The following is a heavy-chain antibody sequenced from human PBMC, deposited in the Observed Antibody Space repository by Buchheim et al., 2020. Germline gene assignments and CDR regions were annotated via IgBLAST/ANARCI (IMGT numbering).Heavy chain of an antibody. D-gene: IGHD1-1*01. Sequence: EVQLVESGGGLVQPGGSLRLSCAASGFTFSSYWMSWVRQAPGKGLEWVANIKQDGSEKYYVDSVKGRFTISRDNAKNSLYLQMNSLRAEDTAVYYCARGGYDWNHVRGFSFDYWGQGTL. J-gene: IGHJ4*02. CDR2: IKQDGSEK. CDR1: GFTFSSYW. V-gene: IGHV3-7*01. CDR3: ARGGYDWNHVRGFSFDY.